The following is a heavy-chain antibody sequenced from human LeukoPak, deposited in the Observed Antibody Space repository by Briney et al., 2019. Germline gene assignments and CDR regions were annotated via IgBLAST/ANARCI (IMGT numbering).Heavy chain of an antibody. J-gene: IGHJ4*02. CDR1: GFTFSSYA. CDR3: AKRLGGSGFDY. D-gene: IGHD3-16*01. V-gene: IGHV3-23*01. Sequence: GGSLRLSCAASGFTFSSYAVNWVRQAPGKGLEWVSGISGSGGSTYYADSVKGRFTISRDNSKDTLYLQMNSLRAEDTAVYYCAKRLGGSGFDYWGQGTLVTVSS. CDR2: ISGSGGST.